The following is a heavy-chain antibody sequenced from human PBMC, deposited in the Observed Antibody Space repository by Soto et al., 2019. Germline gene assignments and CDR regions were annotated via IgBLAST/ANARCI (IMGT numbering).Heavy chain of an antibody. V-gene: IGHV4-61*08. CDR1: GASVNSGDYY. J-gene: IGHJ4*02. CDR3: ARLDCLTASCRFDL. D-gene: IGHD2-2*01. CDR2: VYYTGSA. Sequence: SETLSLTCTVSGASVNSGDYYWSWIRQPPGKALEWIAYVYYTGSANYNPSLKSRVTISPDTSKNQFSLTLRSVTTTDTAVYYCARLDCLTASCRFDLWGQGTQVTVSS.